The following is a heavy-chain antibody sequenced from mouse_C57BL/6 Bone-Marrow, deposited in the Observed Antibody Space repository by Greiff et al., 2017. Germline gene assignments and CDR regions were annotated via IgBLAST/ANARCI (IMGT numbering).Heavy chain of an antibody. CDR1: GFNIKDDY. CDR2: IDPENGDT. V-gene: IGHV14-4*01. CDR3: TTDYYGPGNYYAMDY. D-gene: IGHD1-1*01. J-gene: IGHJ4*01. Sequence: EVQLQQSGAELVRPGASVKLSCTASGFNIKDDYMHWVKQRPEQGLEWIGWIDPENGDTEYASKFQGKATITADTSSNPAYLQLSSLTSEDTAVYYCTTDYYGPGNYYAMDYWGQGTSVTVSS.